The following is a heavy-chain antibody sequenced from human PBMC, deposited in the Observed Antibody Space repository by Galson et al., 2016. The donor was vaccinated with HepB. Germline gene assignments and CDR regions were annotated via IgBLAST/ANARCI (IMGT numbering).Heavy chain of an antibody. V-gene: IGHV2-5*04. CDR3: VFSLYASFSARNG. D-gene: IGHD2-15*01. Sequence: ALVKPTQTLTLTCTLSGFSLSTNGVDVGWVRQPPGKPLEWLALIYWDDDKRYSPSLKSRLPITKDTSPNQVVLTMTNMDHVDTGTYYWVFSLYASFSARNGWGQGTTVIVSS. CDR1: GFSLSTNGVD. CDR2: IYWDDDK. J-gene: IGHJ6*02.